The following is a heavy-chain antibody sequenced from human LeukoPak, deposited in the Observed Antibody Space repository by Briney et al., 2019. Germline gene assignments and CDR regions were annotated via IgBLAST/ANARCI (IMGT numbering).Heavy chain of an antibody. D-gene: IGHD4-17*01. Sequence: GGSLRLSCAASGFTFSSYAMHWVRQAPGKGLEWVAVISYDGSNRYYADSVKGRFTISRDNSKNTLYLQMNSLRAEDTAVYYCARADDYGSPNYYYYGMDVWGQGTTVTVSS. V-gene: IGHV3-30-3*01. J-gene: IGHJ6*02. CDR1: GFTFSSYA. CDR3: ARADDYGSPNYYYYGMDV. CDR2: ISYDGSNR.